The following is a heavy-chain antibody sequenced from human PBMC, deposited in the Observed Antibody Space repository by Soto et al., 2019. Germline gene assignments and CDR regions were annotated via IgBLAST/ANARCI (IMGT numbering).Heavy chain of an antibody. V-gene: IGHV1-18*04. J-gene: IGHJ4*02. Sequence: ASVKVSCKASGYTFTSYGISWVRQAPGQGLEWMGWISAYNGNTNYAQKLQGRVTMTTDTTTSTAYMELRSLRSDDTAVYYCARGSGSYRPSAIGYWGRGTLVTVSS. D-gene: IGHD1-26*01. CDR1: GYTFTSYG. CDR2: ISAYNGNT. CDR3: ARGSGSYRPSAIGY.